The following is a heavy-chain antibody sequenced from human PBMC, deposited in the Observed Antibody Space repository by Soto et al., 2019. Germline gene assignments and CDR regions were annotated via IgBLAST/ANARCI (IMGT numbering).Heavy chain of an antibody. D-gene: IGHD3-3*01. V-gene: IGHV1-18*01. J-gene: IGHJ4*02. CDR1: GYTFTSYG. CDR2: ISAYNGNT. Sequence: GASVKVSCKASGYTFTSYGISWVRQAPGQGLEWMGWISAYNGNTNYAQKLQGRVTMTTDTSTSTAYMELRSLRSDDTAVYYCARGWKTDHDFWSGYPSPYFDYWGQGTLVTVSS. CDR3: ARGWKTDHDFWSGYPSPYFDY.